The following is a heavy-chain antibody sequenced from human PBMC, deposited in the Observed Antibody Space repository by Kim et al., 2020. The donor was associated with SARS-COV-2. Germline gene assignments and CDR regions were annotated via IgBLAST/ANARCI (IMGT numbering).Heavy chain of an antibody. CDR2: IYYSGST. Sequence: SETLSLTCTVSGGSISSYYWSWIRQPPGKGLEWIGYIYYSGSTNYNPSLKSRVTISVDTSKNQFSLKLSSVTAADTAVYYCARELRLLWFGELQNYYGMDVWGQGTTVTVSS. V-gene: IGHV4-59*01. CDR3: ARELRLLWFGELQNYYGMDV. J-gene: IGHJ6*02. CDR1: GGSISSYY. D-gene: IGHD3-10*01.